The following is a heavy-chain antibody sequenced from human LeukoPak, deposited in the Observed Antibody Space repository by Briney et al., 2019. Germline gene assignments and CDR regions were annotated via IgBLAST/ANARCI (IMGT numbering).Heavy chain of an antibody. J-gene: IGHJ4*02. CDR3: ARLRTVVTPAY. CDR2: VNHSGST. Sequence: SETLSLTCAVYGGSFSGYYWSRIRQPPGKGLEWIGEVNHSGSTNYNPSLKSRVTISVDTSKNQFSLKLSSVTAADTAVYYCARLRTVVTPAYWGQGTLVTVSS. CDR1: GGSFSGYY. V-gene: IGHV4-34*01. D-gene: IGHD4-23*01.